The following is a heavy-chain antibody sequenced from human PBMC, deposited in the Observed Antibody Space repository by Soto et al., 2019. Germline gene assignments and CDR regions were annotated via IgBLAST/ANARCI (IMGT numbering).Heavy chain of an antibody. Sequence: QVQLVESGGGVVQPGRSLRLSCVASGYTFSSYAVHWVRQAPGKGLEWVAVISFDENSKSYADFAKGRFTVSRDDSKNTLYLQMNSLKIEDTAVYYCAIDTSGPNGDIYYGLDAWGQGTTVTVSS. J-gene: IGHJ6*02. CDR2: ISFDENSK. D-gene: IGHD4-17*01. CDR3: AIDTSGPNGDIYYGLDA. V-gene: IGHV3-30*03. CDR1: GYTFSSYA.